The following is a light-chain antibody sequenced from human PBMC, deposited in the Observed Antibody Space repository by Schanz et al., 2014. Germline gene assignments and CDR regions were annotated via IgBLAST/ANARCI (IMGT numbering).Light chain of an antibody. V-gene: IGKV3-20*01. CDR3: QQYGSSPYT. J-gene: IGKJ2*01. CDR2: GAS. CDR1: QSVTSNY. Sequence: EIVLTQSPGTLSLSPGESATLSCSASQSVTSNYLTWFQKKPGQAPRLLIYGASSRATGIPDRFSGSGSGTDFTLTISRLEPEDFAVYYCQQYGSSPYTFGQGTKLEIK.